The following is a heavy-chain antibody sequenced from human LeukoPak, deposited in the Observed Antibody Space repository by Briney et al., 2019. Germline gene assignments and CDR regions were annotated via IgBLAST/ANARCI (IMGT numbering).Heavy chain of an antibody. CDR3: ARDILGYCSSTSCPNYYYYYMDV. CDR2: IYTSGST. CDR1: GGSISSYY. J-gene: IGHJ6*03. V-gene: IGHV4-4*07. D-gene: IGHD2-2*01. Sequence: SETLSLTCTVSGGSISSYYWSWIRQPAGKGLEWIGRIYTSGSTNYNPSLKSRVTTSVDTSKNQFSLKLSSVTAADTAVYYCARDILGYCSSTSCPNYYYYYMDVWGKGTTVTVSS.